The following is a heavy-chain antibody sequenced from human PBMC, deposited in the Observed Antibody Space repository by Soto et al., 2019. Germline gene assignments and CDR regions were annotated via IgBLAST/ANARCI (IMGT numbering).Heavy chain of an antibody. CDR2: IRSKPNNYAT. CDR1: GFTFSGSA. CDR3: TRHTSDY. Sequence: EVQLVESGGGLVQPGGSLKLSCAASGFTFSGSAMHWVRQASGKGLEWVGRIRSKPNNYATAYAASVLGRFTISRDDSKNTAYLQMNSLKTEDTAVYYCTRHTSDYWGQGTLVTVSS. V-gene: IGHV3-73*01. J-gene: IGHJ4*02.